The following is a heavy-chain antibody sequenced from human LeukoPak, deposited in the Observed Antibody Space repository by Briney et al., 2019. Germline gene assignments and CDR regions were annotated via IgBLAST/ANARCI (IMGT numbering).Heavy chain of an antibody. CDR3: ARVVVSPDYYDSKIETYYFDY. CDR2: IYYSGST. D-gene: IGHD3-22*01. V-gene: IGHV4-59*12. Sequence: SETLSLTCTVSGGSISSYYWSWIRQPPGKGLEWIGYIYYSGSTNYNPSLKSRVTISVDRSKNQFSLKLSSVTAADTAVYYCARVVVSPDYYDSKIETYYFDYWGQGTLVTVSS. J-gene: IGHJ4*02. CDR1: GGSISSYY.